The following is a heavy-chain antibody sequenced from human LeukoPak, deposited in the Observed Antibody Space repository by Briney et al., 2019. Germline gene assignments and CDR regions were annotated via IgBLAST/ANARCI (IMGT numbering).Heavy chain of an antibody. CDR3: ARQYSGSWYVGRIYYFDY. Sequence: SETLSLTCTVSGGSISSYYWSWIRQPPGKGLEGIGYIYYSGSTNYNPSLKSRVTISVDTSKNQFSLKLSSVTAADTAVYYCARQYSGSWYVGRIYYFDYWGQGTLVTVSS. V-gene: IGHV4-59*08. CDR1: GGSISSYY. J-gene: IGHJ4*02. D-gene: IGHD6-13*01. CDR2: IYYSGST.